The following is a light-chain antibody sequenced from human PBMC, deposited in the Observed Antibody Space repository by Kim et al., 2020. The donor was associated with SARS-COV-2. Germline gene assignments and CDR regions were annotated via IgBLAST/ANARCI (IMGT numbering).Light chain of an antibody. CDR2: GAS. Sequence: EIVLTQSPGTLSLSPGERATLSCWASQTVSNNYLAWYQQKPGQAPRLLIYGASSRASGIPDRFSGSGSGTDFTLTISRLEPEDFAMYYCQQAGSSPYTFGQGTKVDIK. CDR3: QQAGSSPYT. J-gene: IGKJ2*01. CDR1: QTVSNNY. V-gene: IGKV3-20*01.